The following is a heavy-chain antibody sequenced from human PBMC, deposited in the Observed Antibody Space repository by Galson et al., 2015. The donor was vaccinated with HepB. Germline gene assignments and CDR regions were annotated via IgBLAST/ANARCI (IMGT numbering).Heavy chain of an antibody. CDR1: GGSISSYY. CDR3: ARDFGRVVTVDYYYYYMDV. V-gene: IGHV4-59*01. J-gene: IGHJ6*03. CDR2: IYYSGST. D-gene: IGHD2-21*02. Sequence: SETLSLTCTVSGGSISSYYWSWIRQPPGKGLEWIGFIYYSGSTYYSPSLKSRVTISVDTSKNQFSLQLTSVTAADTAVYYCARDFGRVVTVDYYYYYMDVWGKGTTVTVSS.